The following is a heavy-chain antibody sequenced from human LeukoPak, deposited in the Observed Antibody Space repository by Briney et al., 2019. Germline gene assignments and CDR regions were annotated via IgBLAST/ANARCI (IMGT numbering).Heavy chain of an antibody. CDR1: GGSISSYY. Sequence: SETLSLTCTVSGGSISSYYWSWIRQPPGKGLEWIGYIYYSGSTNYNPSLKSRVTISVDTSKNQFSLKLSSVTAADTAVYYCARRSGNSRFDYWGQGTLVTVSS. D-gene: IGHD4-23*01. J-gene: IGHJ4*02. V-gene: IGHV4-59*08. CDR3: ARRSGNSRFDY. CDR2: IYYSGST.